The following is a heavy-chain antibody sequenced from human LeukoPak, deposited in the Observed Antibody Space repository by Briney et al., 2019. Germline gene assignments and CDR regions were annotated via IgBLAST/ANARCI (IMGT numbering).Heavy chain of an antibody. D-gene: IGHD2-2*01. CDR2: IYSGGST. V-gene: IGHV3-66*02. J-gene: IGHJ4*02. CDR1: GFTVSSNY. Sequence: GGSLRLSCAASGFTVSSNYMSWVRQAPGKGLEWVSVIYSGGSTYYADSVKGRFTISRDNSKNTLYPQMNSLRAEDTAVYYCARWGLGTSLDYWGQGTLVTVSS. CDR3: ARWGLGTSLDY.